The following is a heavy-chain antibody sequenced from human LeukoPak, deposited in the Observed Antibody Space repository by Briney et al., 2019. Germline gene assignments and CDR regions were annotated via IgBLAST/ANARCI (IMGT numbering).Heavy chain of an antibody. V-gene: IGHV3-30*02. CDR1: GFTFSSYG. CDR3: AKDWGRGYSYGSDY. CDR2: IRYDGSNK. D-gene: IGHD5-18*01. J-gene: IGHJ4*02. Sequence: GGSLRLSCAASGFTFSSYGMHWVRQAPGKGLEWVAFIRYDGSNKYYADSVKGRFTISRDNSKNTLYLQMNSLRAEDTAVYYCAKDWGRGYSYGSDYWGQGTLVTVSS.